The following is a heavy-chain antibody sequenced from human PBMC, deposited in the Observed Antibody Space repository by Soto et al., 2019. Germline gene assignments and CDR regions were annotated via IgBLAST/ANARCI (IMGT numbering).Heavy chain of an antibody. J-gene: IGHJ4*02. D-gene: IGHD5-18*01. Sequence: SETLSLTCTVSGGSISSYYWSWIRQPPGKGLEWIGYIYYSGSTNYNPSLKSRVTISVDTSKNQFSLKLTSVTAADTAVYYCARDSGYSYGYNLDHWGQGTLVTV. CDR1: GGSISSYY. V-gene: IGHV4-59*01. CDR3: ARDSGYSYGYNLDH. CDR2: IYYSGST.